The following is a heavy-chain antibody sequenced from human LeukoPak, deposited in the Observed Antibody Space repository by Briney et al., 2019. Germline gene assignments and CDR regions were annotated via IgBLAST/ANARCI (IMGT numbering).Heavy chain of an antibody. CDR3: ARANNDYYYYYMDV. CDR1: GYTFTSYD. V-gene: IGHV1-8*01. CDR2: MNPNSGNT. J-gene: IGHJ6*03. Sequence: ASVKVSCKASGYTFTSYDINRVRQATGQGLEWMGWMNPNSGNTGYAQKFQGRVTMTRNTSISTAYMELSSLRSEDTAVYYCARANNDYYYYYMDVWGKGTTVTVSS. D-gene: IGHD1/OR15-1a*01.